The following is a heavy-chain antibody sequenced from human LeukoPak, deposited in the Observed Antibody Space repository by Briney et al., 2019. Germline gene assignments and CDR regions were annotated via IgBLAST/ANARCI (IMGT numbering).Heavy chain of an antibody. D-gene: IGHD3-10*01. CDR1: GGSFSGYY. Sequence: SETLSLTCAVYGGSFSGYYWSWIRQPPGKGLEWIGEINHSGSTNYNPSLKSRVTISVDTSKNQFSLKPSSVTAADTAVYYCARVSTYYYGSGTLGYWGQGTLVTVSS. CDR2: INHSGST. CDR3: ARVSTYYYGSGTLGY. V-gene: IGHV4-34*01. J-gene: IGHJ4*02.